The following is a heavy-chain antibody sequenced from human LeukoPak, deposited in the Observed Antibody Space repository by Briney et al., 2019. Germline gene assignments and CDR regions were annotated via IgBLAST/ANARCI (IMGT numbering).Heavy chain of an antibody. D-gene: IGHD6-13*01. CDR2: IRYDGSNK. CDR1: GFTFSSYG. Sequence: GGSLRLSCAASGFTFSSYGMHWVRQAPGKGLEWVAFIRYDGSNKYYADSVKGRFTISRDNSKNTLHLQMNSLRPEDTAVYYCAKDHVNAGHLDYWGQGTLITVSS. J-gene: IGHJ4*02. CDR3: AKDHVNAGHLDY. V-gene: IGHV3-30*02.